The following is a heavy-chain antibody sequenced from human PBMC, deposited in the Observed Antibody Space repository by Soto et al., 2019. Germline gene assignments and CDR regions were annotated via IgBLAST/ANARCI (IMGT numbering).Heavy chain of an antibody. CDR2: IWYDGSNK. CDR1: GVTFSSYG. Sequence: GGSLRLSCAASGVTFSSYGMHWVRQAPGKGLEWVAVIWYDGSNKYYADSVKGRFTISRDNSKNTLYLQMNSLRAEDTAVYYCARDLSMISDGMDVWGQGTTVTVSS. D-gene: IGHD3-16*01. CDR3: ARDLSMISDGMDV. J-gene: IGHJ6*02. V-gene: IGHV3-30*19.